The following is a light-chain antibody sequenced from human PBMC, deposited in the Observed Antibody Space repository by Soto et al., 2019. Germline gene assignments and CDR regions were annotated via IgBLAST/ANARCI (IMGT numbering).Light chain of an antibody. CDR3: QQYGSSPPTLT. Sequence: VLTQSPGTLSLSPGKRATLSCRARQSVSSSYLAWYQQKPGQAPRLLIYGASSRATGIPDRFSGSGSGTDFTLTISRLEPEDFAVYYCQQYGSSPPTLTFGGGTKVDIK. J-gene: IGKJ4*01. CDR1: QSVSSSY. CDR2: GAS. V-gene: IGKV3-20*01.